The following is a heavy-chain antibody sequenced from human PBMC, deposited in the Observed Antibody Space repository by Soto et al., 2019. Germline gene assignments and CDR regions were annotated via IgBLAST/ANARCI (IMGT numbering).Heavy chain of an antibody. D-gene: IGHD6-19*01. CDR3: ASLNTAVALGLDN. CDR2: TFYGVNT. Sequence: ETLSLTCRVSDGSIGNFYWSWVRQAPGKRLEWIGYTFYGVNTKYNPSLERRVTLSADTSKNQLSLKLTSVTSADTAIYYCASLNTAVALGLDNWGQGVPVTVSS. V-gene: IGHV4-59*01. J-gene: IGHJ4*02. CDR1: DGSIGNFY.